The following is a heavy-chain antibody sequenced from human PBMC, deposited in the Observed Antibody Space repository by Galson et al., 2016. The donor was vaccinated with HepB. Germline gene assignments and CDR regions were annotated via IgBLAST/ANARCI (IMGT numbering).Heavy chain of an antibody. CDR2: ISADESKK. Sequence: SLRLSCAASRINFSGFPMHWVRQAPGKGLEWVAVISADESKKLYADSVMGRFTVSRDNSKNTLSLQMNSLRAEDTAVYYCARDRGFSDWLPIAAHFYGMDVWGQGTTVTVSS. D-gene: IGHD3-9*01. CDR1: RINFSGFP. J-gene: IGHJ6*02. CDR3: ARDRGFSDWLPIAAHFYGMDV. V-gene: IGHV3-30*04.